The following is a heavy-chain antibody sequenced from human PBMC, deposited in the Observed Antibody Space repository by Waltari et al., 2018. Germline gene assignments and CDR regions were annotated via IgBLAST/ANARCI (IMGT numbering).Heavy chain of an antibody. V-gene: IGHV3-74*01. D-gene: IGHD2-21*01. CDR3: ARDTPGDGIDY. Sequence: EVQLVESGGGLVQPGGSLRLSCAASGFTFSDYGMHWVRQVPGKGLLWVSHVNSAGTGSSYADSVKGRFTISRDNARNILYLQMNSLTVEDTAVYYCARDTPGDGIDYWGQGTLVTVSP. J-gene: IGHJ4*02. CDR2: VNSAGTGS. CDR1: GFTFSDYG.